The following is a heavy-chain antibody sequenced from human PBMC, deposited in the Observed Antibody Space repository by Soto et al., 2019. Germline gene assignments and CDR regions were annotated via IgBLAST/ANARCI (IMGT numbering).Heavy chain of an antibody. J-gene: IGHJ4*02. CDR2: VSENGGVT. D-gene: IGHD1-1*01. CDR1: GITLSHHG. Sequence: PGGSLRLSCVASGITLSHHGMTWVRQAPGKGLEWVSSVSENGGVTYYADSVKGRFSISRDNSRNTLYLQMNSLRAEDTAVYYCVPGSSGTRGEDSWGPGALVTVSS. CDR3: VPGSSGTRGEDS. V-gene: IGHV3-23*01.